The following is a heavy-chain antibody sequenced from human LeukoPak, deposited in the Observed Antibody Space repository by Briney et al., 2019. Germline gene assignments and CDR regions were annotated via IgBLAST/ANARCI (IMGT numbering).Heavy chain of an antibody. Sequence: SETLSLTCTVSGGSISSYYWSWIRQPAGKGLEWIGRIYTSGSTNYNPSLKSRVTMSVDTSENQFSLKLSSVTAADTAVYYCARLAESIAARPVDYWGQGTLVTVSS. J-gene: IGHJ4*02. D-gene: IGHD6-6*01. CDR1: GGSISSYY. CDR3: ARLAESIAARPVDY. V-gene: IGHV4-4*07. CDR2: IYTSGST.